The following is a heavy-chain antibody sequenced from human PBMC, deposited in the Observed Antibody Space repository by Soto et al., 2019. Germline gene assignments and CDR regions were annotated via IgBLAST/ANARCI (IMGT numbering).Heavy chain of an antibody. Sequence: ASVKVSCKASGYTFTSYSMHWVRQAPGQRLEWMGWINAGNGNTKYSQKFQGRVTITRDTSASTAYMELSSLRSEDTAVYYCARFPYHSWSLRPFFDYWGQGTLVTVSS. CDR3: ARFPYHSWSLRPFFDY. CDR1: GYTFTSYS. CDR2: INAGNGNT. V-gene: IGHV1-3*01. D-gene: IGHD3-10*01. J-gene: IGHJ4*02.